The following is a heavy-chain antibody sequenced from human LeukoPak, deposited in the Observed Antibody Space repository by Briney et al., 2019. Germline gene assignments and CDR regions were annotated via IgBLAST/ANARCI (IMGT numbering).Heavy chain of an antibody. J-gene: IGHJ4*02. CDR1: GFTFSSYS. CDR2: ISSSSSTI. V-gene: IGHV3-48*02. CDR3: ARARGSSWYSGQLAYYSDY. Sequence: GGSLRLSCAASGFTFSSYSMNWVRQAPGKGLEWVSYISSSSSTIYYADSVKGRFTISRDNAKNSLYLQVNSLRDEDTAAYYCARARGSSWYSGQLAYYSDYWGQGTLVTVSS. D-gene: IGHD6-13*01.